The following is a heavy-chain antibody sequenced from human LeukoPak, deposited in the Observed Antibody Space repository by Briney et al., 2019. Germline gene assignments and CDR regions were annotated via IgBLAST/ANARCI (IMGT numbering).Heavy chain of an antibody. J-gene: IGHJ4*02. Sequence: GESLKISCKGSGYSFTSYWIGWVRQMPGKGLEWMGIIYPGDSDTRYSPSFQGQVTISADKSISTAYLQWSSLKASDTAMYYCARGPHYDILTGHYTNFDYWGQGTLVTVSS. D-gene: IGHD3-9*01. V-gene: IGHV5-51*01. CDR3: ARGPHYDILTGHYTNFDY. CDR1: GYSFTSYW. CDR2: IYPGDSDT.